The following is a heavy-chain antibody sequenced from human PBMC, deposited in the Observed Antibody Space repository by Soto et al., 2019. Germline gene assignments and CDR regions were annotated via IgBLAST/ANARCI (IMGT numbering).Heavy chain of an antibody. Sequence: PGGSLRLSCAASGFTFSSYDMHWVRQATGKGLEWVSAIGTAGDTYYPGSVKGRFTISRENAKNSLYLQMNSLRAEDTAVYYCAKNRRSETARVFAYWGQGTLVTVSS. CDR1: GFTFSSYD. V-gene: IGHV3-13*01. CDR3: AKNRRSETARVFAY. J-gene: IGHJ4*02. CDR2: IGTAGDT.